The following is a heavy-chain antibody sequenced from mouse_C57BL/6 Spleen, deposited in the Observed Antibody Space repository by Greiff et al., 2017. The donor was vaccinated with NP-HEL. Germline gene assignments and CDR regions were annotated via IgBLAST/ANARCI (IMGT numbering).Heavy chain of an antibody. CDR2: IYPGSGNT. D-gene: IGHD1-1*01. V-gene: IGHV1-76*01. CDR1: GYTFTDYY. Sequence: VQLQESGAELVRPGASVKLSCKASGYTFTDYYINWVKQRPGQGLEWIARIYPGSGNTYYNDKFKGKATLTAEKSSSTAYMQLSSLTSEDSAVYFCAIPYASYAMDYWGQGTSVTVSS. CDR3: AIPYASYAMDY. J-gene: IGHJ4*01.